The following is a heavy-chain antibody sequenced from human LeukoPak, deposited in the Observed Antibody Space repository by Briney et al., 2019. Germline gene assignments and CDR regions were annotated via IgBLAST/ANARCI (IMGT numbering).Heavy chain of an antibody. CDR3: ARARPSMWIDY. CDR2: ISYDGSDK. CDR1: GFTFSSYA. J-gene: IGHJ4*02. D-gene: IGHD5-12*01. Sequence: PGGSLRLSCAASGFTFSSYAMYWVRQAPGKGLEWVAVISYDGSDKFYADSVKGRFTISRDSSKNTLYLQVNSLRPEDTAVYYCARARPSMWIDYWGQGTLVTVSS. V-gene: IGHV3-30*04.